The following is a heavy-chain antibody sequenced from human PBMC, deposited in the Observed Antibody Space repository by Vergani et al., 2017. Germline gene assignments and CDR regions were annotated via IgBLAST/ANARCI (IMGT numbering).Heavy chain of an antibody. CDR2: ISGSATGGVT. Sequence: EVQLVESGGDLAQPGGSLTLSCVAYGLVFSDYTMSWVRQAPGRGLEWVSIISGSATGGVTYVADCVKGRFTIFSDNSKNTLYLQMNSLISEDTAVYYCGTDKMIGRWMQFVYWGQGTLVSVSS. CDR3: GTDKMIGRWMQFVY. D-gene: IGHD5-24*01. CDR1: GLVFSDYT. J-gene: IGHJ4*02. V-gene: IGHV3-23*04.